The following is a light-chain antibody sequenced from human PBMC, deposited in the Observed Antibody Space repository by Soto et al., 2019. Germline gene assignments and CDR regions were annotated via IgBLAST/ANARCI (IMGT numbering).Light chain of an antibody. V-gene: IGKV2-28*01. CDR3: MQPLQSWT. CDR1: PSLLQSNGYNY. Sequence: DIVMTQSQLSLPVTXXEPAXISSTSSPSLLQSNGYNYWDWYLQKPGQSXXLMIYLGSNRASGVPDRFSGSGSGTDFTLKISRVEAEDVGVYYCMQPLQSWTFGQGTKVDI. CDR2: LGS. J-gene: IGKJ1*01.